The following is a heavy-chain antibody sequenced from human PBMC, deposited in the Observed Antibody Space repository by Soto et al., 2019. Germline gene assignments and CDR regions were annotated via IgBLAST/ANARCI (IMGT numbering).Heavy chain of an antibody. J-gene: IGHJ4*02. V-gene: IGHV3-30*03. D-gene: IGHD3-3*01. CDR1: GFTFSSYG. Sequence: GGSLRLSCAASGFTFSSYGMHRVRQAPGKGLEWVAVISYDGSNKYYADSVKGRFTISRDNSKNTLYLQMNSLRAEDTAVYYCQIWSGYMPIDYWGQGTLVTVSS. CDR2: ISYDGSNK. CDR3: QIWSGYMPIDY.